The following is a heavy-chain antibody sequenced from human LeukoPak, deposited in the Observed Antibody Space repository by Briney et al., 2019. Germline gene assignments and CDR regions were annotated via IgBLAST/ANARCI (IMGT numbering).Heavy chain of an antibody. J-gene: IGHJ4*02. Sequence: SETLSLTCTVSGGSISSGGYYWSWIRQHPGKGLEWIGYIYYSGSTYYNPSLKSRVTISVDTSKNQFSLKLSSVTAADTAVYYCARAERIWSFFDYWGQGTLVTVSS. CDR2: IYYSGST. CDR1: GGSISSGGYY. CDR3: ARAERIWSFFDY. V-gene: IGHV4-31*03. D-gene: IGHD2-15*01.